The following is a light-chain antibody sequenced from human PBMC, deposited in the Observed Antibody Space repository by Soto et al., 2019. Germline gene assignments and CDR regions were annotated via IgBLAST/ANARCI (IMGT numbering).Light chain of an antibody. CDR1: SGHSNYA. CDR3: QTWVTGIHI. V-gene: IGLV4-69*01. Sequence: QPVLTQSPSASASLGGSVKLTCTLSSGHSNYAIAWHQQQPEKGPRFLMKLNSDGSHSKGDGIPDRFSGSSSGAERYLTISTLQSEDEADYYCQTWVTGIHIFGGGTKVTVL. CDR2: LNSDGSH. J-gene: IGLJ2*01.